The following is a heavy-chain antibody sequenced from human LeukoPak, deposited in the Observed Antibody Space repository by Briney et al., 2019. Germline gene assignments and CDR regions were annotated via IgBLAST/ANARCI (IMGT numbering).Heavy chain of an antibody. Sequence: GGSLRLSCAASGFTFSSYWMSWVRQAPGKGLEWVANIKQDGREKYYVDSVKGRFTISRDNAKNSRDLQMNSLRAEDTAVYYCARVEDYDILTGFDYWGQGTLVTVSS. CDR1: GFTFSSYW. J-gene: IGHJ4*02. CDR3: ARVEDYDILTGFDY. V-gene: IGHV3-7*01. CDR2: IKQDGREK. D-gene: IGHD3-9*01.